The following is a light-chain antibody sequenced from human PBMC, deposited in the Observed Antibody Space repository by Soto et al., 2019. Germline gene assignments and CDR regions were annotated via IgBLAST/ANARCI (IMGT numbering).Light chain of an antibody. CDR3: SSYATSSPYV. CDR1: SSDVGGYNY. V-gene: IGLV2-14*01. J-gene: IGLJ1*01. CDR2: EVS. Sequence: QSALTQPASVSGSPGQSIAISCTGTSSDVGGYNYVSWHQQHPGKAPKLVIYEVSHRPSGISDRFSGSKSGNTASLTISGLQVEDEADYYCSSYATSSPYVFGPGTKLTVL.